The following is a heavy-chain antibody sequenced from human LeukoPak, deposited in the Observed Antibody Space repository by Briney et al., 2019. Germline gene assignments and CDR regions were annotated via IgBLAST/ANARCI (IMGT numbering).Heavy chain of an antibody. D-gene: IGHD6-19*01. V-gene: IGHV6-1*01. CDR3: ARDVQHPGIAVAGPYYYYYYMDV. Sequence: SQTLSLTCAISGDSVSSNSAAWNWIRQSPSRGLEWLGRTYYRSKWYNDYAVSVKSRITINPDTSKNQFSLQLNSVTPEDTAVYYCARDVQHPGIAVAGPYYYYYYMDVWGKGTTVTVSS. CDR2: TYYRSKWYN. J-gene: IGHJ6*03. CDR1: GDSVSSNSAA.